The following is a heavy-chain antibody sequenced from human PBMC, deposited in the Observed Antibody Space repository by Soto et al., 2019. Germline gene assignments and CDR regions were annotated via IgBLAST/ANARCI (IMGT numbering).Heavy chain of an antibody. CDR2: VSPENRNA. V-gene: IGHV1-8*01. Sequence: GASVKVSCKTSGYTFTEYDINWVRQAPGQGLEYMGWVSPENRNAGYAPQFRGRVSMTADTSINTVYLELSTLTYEDTAVYYCEVTTGYWGQGTMVTVSS. CDR3: EVTTGY. CDR1: GYTFTEYD. J-gene: IGHJ4*02. D-gene: IGHD4-17*01.